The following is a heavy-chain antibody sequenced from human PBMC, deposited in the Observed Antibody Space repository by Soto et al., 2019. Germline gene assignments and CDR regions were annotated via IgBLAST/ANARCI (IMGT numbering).Heavy chain of an antibody. Sequence: QVQLVQSGAEVKTPGASVKVSCKASGYTFASYDINWVRQAPGQGLEWMGWMNPNSNNTGYAQKFQGRLTMTIDSALNIAHIDLSSMRSEETTVYYFARCNGYHLNWLDSWGQGTLVTVSA. CDR3: ARCNGYHLNWLDS. CDR1: GYTFASYD. J-gene: IGHJ5*01. V-gene: IGHV1-8*01. CDR2: MNPNSNNT. D-gene: IGHD2-8*01.